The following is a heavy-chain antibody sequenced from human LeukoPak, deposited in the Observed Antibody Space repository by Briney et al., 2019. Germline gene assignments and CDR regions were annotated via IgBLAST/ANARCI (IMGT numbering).Heavy chain of an antibody. V-gene: IGHV4-61*02. CDR1: GGSISSGSSY. J-gene: IGHJ4*02. CDR3: ARDREVGATGYYFDN. Sequence: PSETLSLTCTASGGSISSGSSYWSWIRQPAGKGLEWIGRIYSRGSTNYNPSLKSRVTISLNTSKNQFSLKLSSVTAADTAVYYCARDREVGATGYYFDNWGQGTLVTVSS. CDR2: IYSRGST. D-gene: IGHD1-26*01.